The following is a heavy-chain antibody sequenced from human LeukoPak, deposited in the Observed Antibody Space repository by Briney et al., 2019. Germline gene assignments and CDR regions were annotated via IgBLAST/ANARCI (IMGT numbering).Heavy chain of an antibody. D-gene: IGHD4-23*01. CDR2: IYYSGST. J-gene: IGHJ4*02. CDR1: GGSISSSSYY. V-gene: IGHV4-39*07. CDR3: ARLSLVVTASGVGYLFDY. Sequence: SETLSLTCTVSGGSISSSSYYWGWIRQPPGKGLEWIGSIYYSGSTNYNPSLKSRVTISVDTSKNQFSLKLSSVTAADTAVYYCARLSLVVTASGVGYLFDYWGQGTLVTVSS.